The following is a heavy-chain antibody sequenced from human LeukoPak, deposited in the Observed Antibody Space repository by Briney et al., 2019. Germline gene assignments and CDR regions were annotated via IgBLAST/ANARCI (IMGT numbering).Heavy chain of an antibody. Sequence: PSETLSLTCAVSGGSISSYYWAWMRQAAGEGLEWIGRIYSSGSTDYNPSLQSRVTMSVDTSKNQFSLNLTSVTAADTAVYYCARGVWSGSSWGLYNWFGPWGQGILVTVSS. J-gene: IGHJ5*02. D-gene: IGHD3-3*01. V-gene: IGHV4-4*07. CDR2: IYSSGST. CDR3: ARGVWSGSSWGLYNWFGP. CDR1: GGSISSYY.